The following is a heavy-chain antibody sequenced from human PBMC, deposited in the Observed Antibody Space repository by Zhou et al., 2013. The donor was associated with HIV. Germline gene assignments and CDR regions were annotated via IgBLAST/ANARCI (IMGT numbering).Heavy chain of an antibody. CDR1: GYTFTGYY. CDR3: ARESSWYNAEYFQH. V-gene: IGHV1-2*04. J-gene: IGHJ1*01. CDR2: INPNSGVT. Sequence: QVQLVQSGGEVKKPGTSLKVSCKASGYTFTGYYIHWVRQAPGQGLEWMGWINPNSGVTNYAQKFQGWVTMTRDTSINTSYMELSRLRSDDTAVYYCARESSWYNAEYFQHWARAPWSPSPQ. D-gene: IGHD6-13*01.